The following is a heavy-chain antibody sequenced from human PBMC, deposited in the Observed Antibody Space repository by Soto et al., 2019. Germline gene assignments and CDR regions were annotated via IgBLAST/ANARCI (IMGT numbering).Heavy chain of an antibody. CDR3: ARRYGKNAFDI. Sequence: PSETLSLTCTVSGGSISSYCWSWIRQPPGKGLEWIGYIYYSGSTNYNPSLKSRVTISVDTSKNQFSLKLSSVTAADTAVYYCARRYGKNAFDIWGQGTVVT. J-gene: IGHJ3*02. D-gene: IGHD5-18*01. CDR1: GGSISSYC. CDR2: IYYSGST. V-gene: IGHV4-59*01.